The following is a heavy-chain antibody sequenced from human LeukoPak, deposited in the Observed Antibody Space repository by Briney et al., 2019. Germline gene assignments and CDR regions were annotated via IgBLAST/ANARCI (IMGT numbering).Heavy chain of an antibody. D-gene: IGHD6-6*01. Sequence: GGSLRLSCVASGFTFSNAWMSWVRQAPGKGLEWVAVIWPDGRNEDYADSVKGRFTISRDNSKNTLYLQMNSLRAEDTAVYYCARDLPTASSSSGLLDYWGQGTLVTVSS. CDR2: IWPDGRNE. CDR1: GFTFSNAW. V-gene: IGHV3-33*08. CDR3: ARDLPTASSSSGLLDY. J-gene: IGHJ4*02.